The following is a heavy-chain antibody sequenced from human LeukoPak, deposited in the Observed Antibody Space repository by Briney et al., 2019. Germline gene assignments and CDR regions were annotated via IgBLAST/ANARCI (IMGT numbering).Heavy chain of an antibody. CDR1: GFSFSSYA. CDR2: ITGGGGST. CDR3: AKARIAATIYPKEVNFDY. D-gene: IGHD5-12*01. V-gene: IGHV3-23*01. Sequence: GGSLRLSCAASGFSFSSYAISWVRQAPGKGLEWVSTITGGGGSTYYADSVKGRFTISRDNSKDTFYLQMNSLRVEDTAVYYCAKARIAATIYPKEVNFDYWGQGTLVTVSS. J-gene: IGHJ4*02.